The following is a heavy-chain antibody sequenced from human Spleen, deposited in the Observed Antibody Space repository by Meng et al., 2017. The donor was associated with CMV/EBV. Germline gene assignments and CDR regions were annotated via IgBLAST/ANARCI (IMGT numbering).Heavy chain of an antibody. J-gene: IGHJ3*02. Sequence: SVKVSCKASGYTFTSYDINWVRQAPGQGLEWMGGIIPIFGTANYAQKFQGRVTITTDESTSTAYMELSSLRSEDTAVYYCARSQMRGGHSAFDIWGQGTMVTVSS. CDR1: GYTFTSYD. CDR3: ARSQMRGGHSAFDI. V-gene: IGHV1-69*05. D-gene: IGHD2-15*01. CDR2: IIPIFGTA.